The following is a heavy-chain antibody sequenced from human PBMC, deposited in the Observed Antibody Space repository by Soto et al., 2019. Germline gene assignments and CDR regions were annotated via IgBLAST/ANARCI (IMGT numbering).Heavy chain of an antibody. CDR1: GYSISSGYY. CDR2: IYHSGST. V-gene: IGHV4-38-2*02. Sequence: PSETLSLTCAVSGYSISSGYYWGWIRQPPGKGLEWIGSIYHSGSTYYNPSLKSRVTISVDTSKNQFSLKLSSVTAADTAVYYCARDPGYWFDPWGQGTLVTVSS. J-gene: IGHJ5*02. CDR3: ARDPGYWFDP. D-gene: IGHD7-27*01.